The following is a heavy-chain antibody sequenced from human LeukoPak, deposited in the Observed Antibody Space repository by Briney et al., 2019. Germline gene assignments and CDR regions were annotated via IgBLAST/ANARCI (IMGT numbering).Heavy chain of an antibody. V-gene: IGHV1-2*02. Sequence: ASVKVSCKASGYTFTGYYMHWVRQAPGQGLEWMGWINPNSGVTKYAQKFQGRVTMTRDTSISTAYMELSRLRSDDTAVYYCTRDAGGGDCYSCPNWFDPWGQGTLVTVSS. D-gene: IGHD2-21*02. CDR3: TRDAGGGDCYSCPNWFDP. CDR1: GYTFTGYY. J-gene: IGHJ5*02. CDR2: INPNSGVT.